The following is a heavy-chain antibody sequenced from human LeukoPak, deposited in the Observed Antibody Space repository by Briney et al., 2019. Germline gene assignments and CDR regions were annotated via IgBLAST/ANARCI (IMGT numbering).Heavy chain of an antibody. CDR3: ARGGGNWFDP. V-gene: IGHV3-23*01. CDR1: GFTFSSYA. Sequence: GGSLRLSCAASGFTFSSYAMSWVRQAPGKGLEWVSAISGSGGSTYYADSVKGRFTISRDSAKNSLYLQMNSLRAEDTAVYYCARGGGNWFDPWGQGTLVTVSS. CDR2: ISGSGGST. J-gene: IGHJ5*02.